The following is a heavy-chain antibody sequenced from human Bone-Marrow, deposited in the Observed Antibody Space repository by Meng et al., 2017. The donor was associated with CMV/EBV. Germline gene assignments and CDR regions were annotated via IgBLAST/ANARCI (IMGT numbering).Heavy chain of an antibody. CDR2: ISSSSSYI. Sequence: GGSLRLSCAASGFTFSSYSMNWVRQAPGKGLEWVSSISSSSSYIYYADSVKGRFTISRDNAKNSLYLQMNSLRAEDTAVYYCARGIHCSGGSCTLSLDYWGQGTLVTVSS. V-gene: IGHV3-21*01. D-gene: IGHD2-15*01. CDR3: ARGIHCSGGSCTLSLDY. J-gene: IGHJ4*02. CDR1: GFTFSSYS.